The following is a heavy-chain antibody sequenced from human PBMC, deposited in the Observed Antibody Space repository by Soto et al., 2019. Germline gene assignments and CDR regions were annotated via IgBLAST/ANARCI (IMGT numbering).Heavy chain of an antibody. D-gene: IGHD6-13*01. CDR3: ARDMGSSWTNWFDP. CDR1: GFTFSSYS. CDR2: ISSSSSYI. J-gene: IGHJ5*02. Sequence: EVQLVESGGGLVKPGGSLRLSCAASGFTFSSYSMNWVRQAPGKGLEWVSSISSSSSYIYYADSVNGRFTIPRDNAKNSLDLQMNSLRAEDTAVYYCARDMGSSWTNWFDPGGQGTLITVS. V-gene: IGHV3-21*01.